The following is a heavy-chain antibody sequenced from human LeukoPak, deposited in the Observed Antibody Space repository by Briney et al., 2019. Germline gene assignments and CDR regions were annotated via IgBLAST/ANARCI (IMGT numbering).Heavy chain of an antibody. CDR2: IYTGGST. CDR3: PRGYTLPREIDN. J-gene: IGHJ4*02. CDR1: GFAVSTNY. D-gene: IGHD2-2*02. Sequence: GGPLRLSCAASGFAVSTNYMSWVRQAPGKGLEWVSIIYTGGSTYYTNSVKGRFTISRGGSKNTLYLQMDSLRAEDTAVYYCPRGYTLPREIDNWGQGTLVTVSS. V-gene: IGHV3-53*01.